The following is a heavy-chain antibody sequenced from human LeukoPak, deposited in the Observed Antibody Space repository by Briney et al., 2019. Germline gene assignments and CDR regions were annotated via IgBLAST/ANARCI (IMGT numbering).Heavy chain of an antibody. D-gene: IGHD1-26*01. Sequence: ASVKVSCKVSGYTLTELSMHWVRQAPGKGLEWMGGFDPEDGETIYAQKFQGRVTMTEDTSTDTAYMELSSLRSEDTAVYYCARIVGVGATTNYYGMDVWGQGTTVTVSS. CDR2: FDPEDGET. CDR3: ARIVGVGATTNYYGMDV. CDR1: GYTLTELS. V-gene: IGHV1-24*01. J-gene: IGHJ6*02.